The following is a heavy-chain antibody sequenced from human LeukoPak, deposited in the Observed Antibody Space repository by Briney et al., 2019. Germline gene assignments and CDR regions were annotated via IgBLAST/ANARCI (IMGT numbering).Heavy chain of an antibody. CDR3: ARGATIDSSGYYPNYFDY. J-gene: IGHJ4*02. CDR2: IWHDGSYK. Sequence: PGGSLRLSCATSGFTFSSYGMHWVRQAPGKGLEWVAIIWHDGSYKNYADSVKGRFTISRDNSKNTLYLQMNSLRAEDTAVYYCARGATIDSSGYYPNYFDYWGQGTLVTVSS. V-gene: IGHV3-33*01. D-gene: IGHD3-22*01. CDR1: GFTFSSYG.